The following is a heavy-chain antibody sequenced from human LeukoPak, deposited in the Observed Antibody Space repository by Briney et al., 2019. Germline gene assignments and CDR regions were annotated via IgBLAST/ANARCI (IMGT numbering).Heavy chain of an antibody. J-gene: IGHJ4*02. CDR2: ISYDGSNK. CDR3: AKDNTWSL. CDR1: GFTFSSYG. Sequence: GRSLRLSCAASGFTFSSYGMHWVRQAPGKGLEWVAVISYDGSNKYYADSVKGRFTISRDNSKNTLYLQMDILRAEDTAVYYCAKDNTWSLWGQGTLVTVSS. D-gene: IGHD3-10*01. V-gene: IGHV3-30*18.